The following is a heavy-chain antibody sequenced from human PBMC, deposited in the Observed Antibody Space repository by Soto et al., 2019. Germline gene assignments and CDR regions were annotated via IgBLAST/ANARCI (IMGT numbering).Heavy chain of an antibody. V-gene: IGHV4-39*01. D-gene: IGHD1-1*01. CDR3: ARRELEQHFDY. CDR2: IYYSGST. Sequence: QLQLQESGPGLVKPSETLSLTCTVSGGSISSSSYYWGWIRQPPGKGLEWIGSIYYSGSTYYNPSLKSRVTISVDTSKNQFSLKLSSVTAADTAVYYCARRELEQHFDYWGQGTLVTVSS. CDR1: GGSISSSSYY. J-gene: IGHJ4*02.